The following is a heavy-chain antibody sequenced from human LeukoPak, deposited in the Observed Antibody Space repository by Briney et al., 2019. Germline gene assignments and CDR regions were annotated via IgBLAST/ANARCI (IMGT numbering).Heavy chain of an antibody. CDR2: IIPIFGTA. CDR3: ARVTAHCSGGSCYSFRFDY. V-gene: IGHV1-69*01. J-gene: IGHJ4*02. Sequence: SLKVSCKASRDTFSSYATSWVRQAPRQGLGWMGGIIPIFGTANYAQKFQGRVTITADESTSTAYMELSSLRSEDTAVYNCARVTAHCSGGSCYSFRFDYWGQGTLVTVSS. CDR1: RDTFSSYA. D-gene: IGHD2-15*01.